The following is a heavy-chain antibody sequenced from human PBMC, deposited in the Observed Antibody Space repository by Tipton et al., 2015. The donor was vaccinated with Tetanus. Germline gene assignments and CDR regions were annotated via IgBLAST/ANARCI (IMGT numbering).Heavy chain of an antibody. CDR2: IIPILGIT. CDR1: GGIFNNYS. V-gene: IGHV1-69*09. CDR3: ATSGGDCSGGSCYSV. D-gene: IGHD2-15*01. J-gene: IGHJ4*02. Sequence: QLVQSGAEVKKPGSSVKVSCKASGGIFNNYSFSWVRQAPGQGLEWMGRIIPILGITNYAHKFQGRVTITADKSTSAVYMELSSLTSEDTAVYYCATSGGDCSGGSCYSVWGQGTLVTVSS.